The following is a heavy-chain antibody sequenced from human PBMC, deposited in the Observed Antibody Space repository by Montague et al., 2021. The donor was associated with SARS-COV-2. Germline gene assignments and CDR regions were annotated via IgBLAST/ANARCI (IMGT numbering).Heavy chain of an antibody. Sequence: SETLSLTCTVSGGSISSYYWSWIRQPPGKGLELIGYIYYSGSTNYNPSLKSRVTISVDTSKNQFSLRLSSVTAADTAVYYCARTYYYGSVVWFDPWGQGTLVTVSS. J-gene: IGHJ5*02. CDR2: IYYSGST. D-gene: IGHD3-10*01. V-gene: IGHV4-59*08. CDR1: GGSISSYY. CDR3: ARTYYYGSVVWFDP.